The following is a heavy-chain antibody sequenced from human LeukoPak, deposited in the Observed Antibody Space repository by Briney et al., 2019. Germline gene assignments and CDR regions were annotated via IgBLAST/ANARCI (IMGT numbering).Heavy chain of an antibody. V-gene: IGHV1-46*01. CDR1: GYTFTSYY. J-gene: IGHJ3*02. D-gene: IGHD3-22*01. Sequence: PEASVKVSCKASGYTFTSYYMHWVRQAPGQGLEWMGIINPSGGSTSYAQKFQGRVTMTRDMSTSTVYMELSSLRSEDTAVYYCATPGSGYYSLGAFDIWGQGTMVTVSS. CDR2: INPSGGST. CDR3: ATPGSGYYSLGAFDI.